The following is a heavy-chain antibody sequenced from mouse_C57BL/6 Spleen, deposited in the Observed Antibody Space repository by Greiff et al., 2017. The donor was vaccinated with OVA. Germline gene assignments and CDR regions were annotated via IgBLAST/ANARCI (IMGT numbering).Heavy chain of an antibody. CDR1: GYAFSSSW. V-gene: IGHV1-82*01. CDR3: ARDTGSGLDY. J-gene: IGHJ2*01. Sequence: VKLMESGPELVKPGASVKISCKASGYAFSSSWMNWVKQRPGKGLEWIGRIYPGDGDTNYNGKFKGKATLTADKSSSTAYMQLSSLTSEDSAVYFCARDTGSGLDYWGQGTTLTVSS. CDR2: IYPGDGDT. D-gene: IGHD3-2*02.